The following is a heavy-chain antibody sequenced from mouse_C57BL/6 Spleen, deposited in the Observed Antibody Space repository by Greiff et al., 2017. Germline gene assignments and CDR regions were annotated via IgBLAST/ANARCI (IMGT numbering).Heavy chain of an antibody. V-gene: IGHV1-52*01. CDR2: IDPSDSET. J-gene: IGHJ2*01. CDR1: GYTFTSYW. Sequence: VQLQQPGAELVRPGSSVKLSCKASGYTFTSYWMHWVKQRPIQGLEWIGNIDPSDSETHYNQKFKDKATLTVDKSSSTAYMQLSSLTSEDSAVYYCAVYYDYGIHCDYWGQGTTLTVSS. CDR3: AVYYDYGIHCDY. D-gene: IGHD2-4*01.